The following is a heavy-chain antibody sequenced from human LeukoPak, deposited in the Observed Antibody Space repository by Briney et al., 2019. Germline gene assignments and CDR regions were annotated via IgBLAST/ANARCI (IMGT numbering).Heavy chain of an antibody. Sequence: ASVKVSCKASGYTFSDYYIHWVRQAPGQGLQWMGWINPRNGGTNYAQKFQGRVAITRDTSITTAYMDLSRLTSDDTAVYYCARDRYGDGFAHFDYWGQGALVTVSS. D-gene: IGHD5-24*01. CDR1: GYTFSDYY. CDR2: INPRNGGT. V-gene: IGHV1-2*02. J-gene: IGHJ4*02. CDR3: ARDRYGDGFAHFDY.